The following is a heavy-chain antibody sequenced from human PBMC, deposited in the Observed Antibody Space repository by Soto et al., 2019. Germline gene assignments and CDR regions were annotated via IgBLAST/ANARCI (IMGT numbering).Heavy chain of an antibody. CDR1: GGTFSSYA. D-gene: IGHD2-15*01. CDR2: IIPIFGTA. Sequence: QVQLVQSGAEVKKPGSSVKVSCKASGGTFSSYAISWVRQAPGQGLEWMGGIIPIFGTANYAQKFQGRVTIPADESTSTAYMELSSLRSEDTAVYYCASVLLGYCSGGSCYSENYWGQGTLVTVSS. V-gene: IGHV1-69*12. CDR3: ASVLLGYCSGGSCYSENY. J-gene: IGHJ4*02.